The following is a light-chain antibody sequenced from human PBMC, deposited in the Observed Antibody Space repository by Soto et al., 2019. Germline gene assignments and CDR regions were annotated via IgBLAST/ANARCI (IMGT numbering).Light chain of an antibody. CDR1: SSNIGAGYD. V-gene: IGLV1-40*01. CDR2: GNS. CDR3: QPYDSSIYV. Sequence: QSVLTQPPSVSGAPGQRVTISCTGSSSNIGAGYDVHWYQQLPGTAPKLLIYGNSNRPSGVPDRFSGSKSGTSASLAITGLQAEDEADYYCQPYDSSIYVFGTGTKVTVL. J-gene: IGLJ1*01.